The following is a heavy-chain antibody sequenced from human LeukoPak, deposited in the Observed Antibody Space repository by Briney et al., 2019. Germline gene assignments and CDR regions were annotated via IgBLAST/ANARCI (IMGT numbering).Heavy chain of an antibody. D-gene: IGHD3-10*01. CDR2: ICTSGST. CDR1: GGSISSGTYY. CDR3: AREGLNMVRGVIPKEAWGWFDP. Sequence: PSETLSLTCTVSGGSISSGTYYWNWIRQPAGKGLEWIGRICTSGSTNYNPSLKSRVTISVDTSKNQFSLKLNSVTAADTAVYYCAREGLNMVRGVIPKEAWGWFDPWGQGTLVTVSS. J-gene: IGHJ5*02. V-gene: IGHV4-61*02.